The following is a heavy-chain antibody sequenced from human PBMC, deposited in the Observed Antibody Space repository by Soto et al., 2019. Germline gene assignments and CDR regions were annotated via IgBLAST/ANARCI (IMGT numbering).Heavy chain of an antibody. V-gene: IGHV1-2*04. CDR1: GDSVTDYH. CDR2: INPKSGGT. J-gene: IGHJ6*02. CDR3: ARGHSTDCSNGVCSFFYNHEMDV. Sequence: ASVEVSCKASGDSVTDYHIHWVRQAPGQRLEWLGRINPKSGGTSTAQKFQGWVTMTRDRSISTVYMELTRLRSDDTAVYFCARGHSTDCSNGVCSFFYNHEMDVWGQGTSVTVSS. D-gene: IGHD2-8*01.